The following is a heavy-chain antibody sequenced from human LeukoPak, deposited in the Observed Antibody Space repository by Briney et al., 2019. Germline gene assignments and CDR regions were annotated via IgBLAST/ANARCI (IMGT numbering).Heavy chain of an antibody. Sequence: PGGSLRLSCAAFGFTFSDYTMSWVRQAPGKGLEWVSSISSGGTYKYYADSVKGRFTISRDNAQNSLYLQMNSLRAEDSSVYYCARPTTVTTISADAFDIWGQGTMVTVSS. V-gene: IGHV3-21*01. CDR1: GFTFSDYT. CDR2: ISSGGTYK. D-gene: IGHD4-17*01. CDR3: ARPTTVTTISADAFDI. J-gene: IGHJ3*02.